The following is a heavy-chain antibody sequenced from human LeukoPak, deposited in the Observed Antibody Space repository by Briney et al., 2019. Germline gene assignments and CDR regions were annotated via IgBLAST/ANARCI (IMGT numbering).Heavy chain of an antibody. CDR1: GGSISSYY. V-gene: IGHV4-59*01. Sequence: SETLSLTCTVSGGSISSYYWSWIRQPPGKGLEWIGYTYYSGSTNYNPSLKSRVTISVDTSKNQFSLKLSSVTAADTAVYYCARLNDYGDYGVDYWGQGTLVTVSS. CDR3: ARLNDYGDYGVDY. D-gene: IGHD4-17*01. J-gene: IGHJ4*02. CDR2: TYYSGST.